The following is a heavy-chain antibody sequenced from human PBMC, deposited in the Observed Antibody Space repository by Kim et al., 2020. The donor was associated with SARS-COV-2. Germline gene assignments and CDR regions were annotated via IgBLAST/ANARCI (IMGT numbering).Heavy chain of an antibody. Sequence: SETLSLTCTVSGYSISSGYYWGWIRQPPGKGLEWIGSIYHSGSTYYNPSLKSRVTISVDTSKNQFSLKLSSVTAADTAVYYCAREGGGDIVVVPAAVSFDYWGQGTLVTVSS. CDR3: AREGGGDIVVVPAAVSFDY. CDR2: IYHSGST. CDR1: GYSISSGYY. V-gene: IGHV4-38-2*02. D-gene: IGHD2-2*01. J-gene: IGHJ4*02.